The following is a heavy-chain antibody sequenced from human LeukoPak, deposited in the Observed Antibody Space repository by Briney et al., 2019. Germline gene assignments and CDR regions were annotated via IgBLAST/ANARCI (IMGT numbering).Heavy chain of an antibody. D-gene: IGHD1-1*01. CDR2: IIPILGIT. V-gene: IGHV1-69*04. J-gene: IGHJ5*02. CDR3: VRDTSQGDNWFGR. CDR1: GGTFSIYV. Sequence: SVKVSSKASGGTFSIYVISWGRHSPGQGLEWMGRIIPILGITNYAHKFQGRVTITADKSTSTAYMEMRRPRSADTSLYYCVRDTSQGDNWFGRWGQGTLDTV.